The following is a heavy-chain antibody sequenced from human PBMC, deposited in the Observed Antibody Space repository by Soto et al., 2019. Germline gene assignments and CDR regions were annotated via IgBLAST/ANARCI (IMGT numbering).Heavy chain of an antibody. CDR2: IIPILGTA. J-gene: IGHJ6*02. Sequence: GASVKVSCKASGGTFSSYAISWVRQAPGQGLEWMGGIIPILGTANYAQKFQGRVTITADESTSTAYMELSSLRSEDTAVYYCARDVAAAGTGAGLDVWGQGTAVTVSS. D-gene: IGHD6-13*01. CDR3: ARDVAAAGTGAGLDV. V-gene: IGHV1-69*13. CDR1: GGTFSSYA.